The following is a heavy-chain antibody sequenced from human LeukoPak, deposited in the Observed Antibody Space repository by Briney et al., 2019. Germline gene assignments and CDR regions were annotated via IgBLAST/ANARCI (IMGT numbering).Heavy chain of an antibody. V-gene: IGHV3-33*01. CDR3: ARVRSPSQDPNCYVPLPLRY. J-gene: IGHJ4*02. Sequence: GGSLRLSCAASGFTFSSYGMHWVRQAPGKGLEWVAVIWYDGSNKYYADSVKGRFTISRDNSKNTLYLQMNSLRAEDTAVYYCARVRSPSQDPNCYVPLPLRYWGQGTLVTVSS. D-gene: IGHD2-21*01. CDR1: GFTFSSYG. CDR2: IWYDGSNK.